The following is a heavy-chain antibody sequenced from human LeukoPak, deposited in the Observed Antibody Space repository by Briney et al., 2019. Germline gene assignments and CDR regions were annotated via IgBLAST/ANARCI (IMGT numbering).Heavy chain of an antibody. CDR2: ISWNSGTI. V-gene: IGHV3-9*01. J-gene: IGHJ5*01. D-gene: IGHD6-19*01. CDR1: GFTFDDYA. CDR3: AKDRESSWYGEDWFDS. Sequence: GGSLRLSCAASGFTFDDYAMHWVRQAPGKGLEWVSGISWNSGTIDYADSVKGPFTISRDNAKNSLYLQMNSLRAEDTALYFCAKDRESSWYGEDWFDSWGQGTLVTVSS.